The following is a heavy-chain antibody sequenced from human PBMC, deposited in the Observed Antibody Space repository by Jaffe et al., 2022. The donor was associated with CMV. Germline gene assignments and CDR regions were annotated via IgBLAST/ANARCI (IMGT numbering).Heavy chain of an antibody. Sequence: EVQLVESGGGLVKPGGSLRLSCAASGFTFSSYTMNWVRRAPGKGLEWVSSISTGGSSTDHADSVKGRFTISRDNAKNSLYLQMSGLRADDTAMYYCARGHWGDYVWGTSRSEDYWGQGTLVTVSS. V-gene: IGHV3-21*01. CDR3: ARGHWGDYVWGTSRSEDY. D-gene: IGHD3-16*02. CDR2: ISTGGSST. J-gene: IGHJ4*02. CDR1: GFTFSSYT.